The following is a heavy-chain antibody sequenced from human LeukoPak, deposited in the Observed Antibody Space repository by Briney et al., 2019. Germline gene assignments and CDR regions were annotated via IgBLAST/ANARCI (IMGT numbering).Heavy chain of an antibody. Sequence: PGGSLRLSCGASGFSFSSYWMTWVRQAPGKGLEWVSGISGSGSSTHYADSVKGRFTISRDNSKNTLYLQMNSLRAEDTAVYYCAKGGNGYCTNGICSPRVVAAIDYWGQGTLVTVSS. J-gene: IGHJ4*02. D-gene: IGHD2-8*01. V-gene: IGHV3-23*01. CDR2: ISGSGSST. CDR3: AKGGNGYCTNGICSPRVVAAIDY. CDR1: GFSFSSYW.